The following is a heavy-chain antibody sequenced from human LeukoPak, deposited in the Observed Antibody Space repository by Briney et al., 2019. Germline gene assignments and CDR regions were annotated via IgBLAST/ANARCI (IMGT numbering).Heavy chain of an antibody. J-gene: IGHJ3*02. CDR2: ISSSINYI. CDR1: GFTFSDYY. D-gene: IGHD5-12*01. CDR3: ARGLPQQSAFDI. Sequence: GGSLRLSCAASGFTFSDYYMSWIRQAPGKGLEWVSSISSSINYIYYADSVKGRFTISRDNAKNSLYLQMNSLRAEDTAVYYCARGLPQQSAFDIWGQGTMVTVSS. V-gene: IGHV3-11*06.